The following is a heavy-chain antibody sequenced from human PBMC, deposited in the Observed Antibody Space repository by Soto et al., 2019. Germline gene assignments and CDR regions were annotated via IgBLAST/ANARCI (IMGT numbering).Heavy chain of an antibody. CDR3: ARDRYCSSTSCYTTRAYYYGMDV. J-gene: IGHJ6*02. D-gene: IGHD2-2*02. V-gene: IGHV4-31*03. CDR2: IYYSGST. Sequence: SETLSLTCTVSGGSISSGGYYWSWIRQHPGKGLEWIGYIYYSGSTYYNPSLKSRVTISVDTSKDQFSLKLSSVTAADTAVYYCARDRYCSSTSCYTTRAYYYGMDVWGQGTTVTVSS. CDR1: GGSISSGGYY.